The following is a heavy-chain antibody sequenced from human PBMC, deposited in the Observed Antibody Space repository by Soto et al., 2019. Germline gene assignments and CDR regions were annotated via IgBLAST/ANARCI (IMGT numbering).Heavy chain of an antibody. J-gene: IGHJ4*02. CDR2: ISYDGSNK. Sequence: GGSLRLSCAASGCTFSSYGMHWVRQAPGKGLGWVAVISYDGSNKYYADSVKGRFTISRDNSKNTLYLQMNSLRAEDTAVYYCAKDPATTFFQWLFDYWGQGTLVTVSS. V-gene: IGHV3-30*18. D-gene: IGHD6-19*01. CDR1: GCTFSSYG. CDR3: AKDPATTFFQWLFDY.